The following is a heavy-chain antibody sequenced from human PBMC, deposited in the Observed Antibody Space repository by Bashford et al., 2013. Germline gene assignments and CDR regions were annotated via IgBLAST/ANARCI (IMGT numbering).Heavy chain of an antibody. CDR3: ARDPSTVTTLYWYFDL. V-gene: IGHV3-48*01. CDR1: GFIFGAYN. J-gene: IGHJ2*01. CDR2: ISDSSSTL. D-gene: IGHD4-17*01. Sequence: GGSLRLSCAASGFIFGAYNMNWVRQAPGKGLEWVSYISDSSSTLNYADSVKGRFTISRDNAKKSVYLQMNSLRAEDTAVYYCARDPSTVTTLYWYFDLWGRGTLVTVSS.